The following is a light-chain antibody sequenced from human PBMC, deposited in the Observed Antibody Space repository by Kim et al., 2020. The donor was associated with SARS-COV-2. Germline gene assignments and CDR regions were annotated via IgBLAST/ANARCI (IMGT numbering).Light chain of an antibody. CDR2: GTS. J-gene: IGKJ2*01. CDR3: QQYIYSPYT. V-gene: IGKV3-20*01. Sequence: LFQGESATLPGRASQIVNSDYLAWYQQKLGQAPRLLIYGTSRRATGIPDRFSGGGSGTDFTLTISRLEPEDFAVYYCQQYIYSPYTFGQGTKLEI. CDR1: QIVNSDY.